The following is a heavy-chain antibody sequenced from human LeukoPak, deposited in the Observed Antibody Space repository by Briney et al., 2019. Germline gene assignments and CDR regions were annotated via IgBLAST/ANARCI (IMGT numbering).Heavy chain of an antibody. CDR1: GGSLSSDY. V-gene: IGHV4-59*08. CDR2: IYYSGST. J-gene: IGHJ4*02. D-gene: IGHD5-12*01. Sequence: SETLSLTCTVSGGSLSSDYWTWIRQPPGRRLQWIGYIYYSGSTNYNPSLKSRVTISVDTSKNQFSLKLSSVAAADTAVYYCARLGNRDGYNYFLDYWGQGILVTVPS. CDR3: ARLGNRDGYNYFLDY.